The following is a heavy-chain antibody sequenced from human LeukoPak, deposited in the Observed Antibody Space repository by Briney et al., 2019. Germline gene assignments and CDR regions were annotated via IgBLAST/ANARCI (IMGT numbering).Heavy chain of an antibody. CDR2: INWNGGST. Sequence: PGGSLRPSCAASGFTFDNYGMSWVRQAPGEGLEWVSGINWNGGSTGYADSVKGRFTISRDNAKNSLYLQMNSLRAEDTALYYCARIDTYYYDSSGYYSAFDIWGQGTIVTVSS. CDR1: GFTFDNYG. D-gene: IGHD3-22*01. V-gene: IGHV3-20*04. CDR3: ARIDTYYYDSSGYYSAFDI. J-gene: IGHJ3*02.